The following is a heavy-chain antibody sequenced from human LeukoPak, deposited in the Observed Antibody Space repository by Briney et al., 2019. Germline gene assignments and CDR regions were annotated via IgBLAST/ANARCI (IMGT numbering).Heavy chain of an antibody. V-gene: IGHV1-2*02. CDR2: INPNSGGT. Sequence: ASVKVSCKASGYTFTGYYMHWVRQAPGQGLEWMGWINPNSGGTNYAQKFQGRVTMTRDTSISTAYMELSRLRSDDTAVYYCARVSSGWYYYYGMDVWCQGTTVTVSS. CDR1: GYTFTGYY. CDR3: ARVSSGWYYYYGMDV. D-gene: IGHD6-19*01. J-gene: IGHJ6*02.